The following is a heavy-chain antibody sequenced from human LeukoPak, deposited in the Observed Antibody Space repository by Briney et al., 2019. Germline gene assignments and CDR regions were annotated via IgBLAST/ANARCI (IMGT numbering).Heavy chain of an antibody. D-gene: IGHD1-26*01. J-gene: IGHJ1*01. Sequence: GGSLRLSCAASGFTLNSYWMDWVRQARGKGLVWVSRINGGGRSTNYADSVKGRFTISRDNSKNTLYLQMNSLRAEDTAVYYRARDKVSGSYGAPHEYFQHWGQGTLVTVSS. CDR2: INGGGRST. CDR3: ARDKVSGSYGAPHEYFQH. V-gene: IGHV3-74*01. CDR1: GFTLNSYW.